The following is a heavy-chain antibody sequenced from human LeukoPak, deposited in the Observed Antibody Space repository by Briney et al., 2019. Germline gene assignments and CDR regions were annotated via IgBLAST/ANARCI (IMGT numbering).Heavy chain of an antibody. CDR1: GGSFSGYY. CDR3: ARGMCSGGSCPSGYYFDY. J-gene: IGHJ4*02. V-gene: IGHV4-34*01. Sequence: PSETLSLTCAVYGGSFSGYYWSWIRQPPGKGLEWIGEINHSGSTNYNPSLKSRVTISVDTSKNQFSLKLSSVTAADTAVYYCARGMCSGGSCPSGYYFDYWGQGTLVTVSS. D-gene: IGHD2-15*01. CDR2: INHSGST.